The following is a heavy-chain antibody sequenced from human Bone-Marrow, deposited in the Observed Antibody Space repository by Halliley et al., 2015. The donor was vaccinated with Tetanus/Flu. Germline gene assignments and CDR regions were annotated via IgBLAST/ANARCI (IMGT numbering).Heavy chain of an antibody. Sequence: SLRLSCSASGFTFSIYWMSWVRQVPGKGLEWVANIKRDGSEKNYVDSVKGRFTISRDNAKNSLCLQMNSLRAEDTAVYYCASTQTFDYWSQGTLVTVSS. V-gene: IGHV3-7*03. J-gene: IGHJ4*02. CDR1: GFTFSIYW. CDR2: IKRDGSEK. CDR3: ASTQTFDY.